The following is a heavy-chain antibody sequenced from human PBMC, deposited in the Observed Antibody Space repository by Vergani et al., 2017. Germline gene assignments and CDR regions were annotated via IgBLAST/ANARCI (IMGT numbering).Heavy chain of an antibody. CDR2: IYTSGST. V-gene: IGHV4-61*02. D-gene: IGHD4-17*01. Sequence: QVQLQESDPGLVKPSQTLSLTCTVSGGSISSGSYYWSWIRQPAGKGLEWVGRIYTSGSTNYNPSLKSRVTISVDTSKNQFSLKLSSVTEPNTAGYYCAGVGVCVYGDYLVFFDYWGQGTLVTVSS. CDR1: GGSISSGSYY. CDR3: AGVGVCVYGDYLVFFDY. J-gene: IGHJ4*02.